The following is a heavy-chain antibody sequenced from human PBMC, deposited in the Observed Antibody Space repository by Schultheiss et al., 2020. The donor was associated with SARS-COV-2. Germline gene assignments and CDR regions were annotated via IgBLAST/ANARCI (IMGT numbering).Heavy chain of an antibody. J-gene: IGHJ4*02. Sequence: SETLSLTCTVSGGSINSGGYYMSWIRQAPGKGLEWIGSIYYSGSTNYNPSLKSRVTISVDKPKNQFSLKLSSVTAADTAVYYCARGGVVTGTSHWGQGTLVTVSS. V-gene: IGHV4-39*07. D-gene: IGHD1-20*01. CDR3: ARGGVVTGTSH. CDR2: IYYSGST. CDR1: GGSINSGGYY.